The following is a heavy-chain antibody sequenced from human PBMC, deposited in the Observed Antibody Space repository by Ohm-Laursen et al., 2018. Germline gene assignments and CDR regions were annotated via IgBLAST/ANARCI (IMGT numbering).Heavy chain of an antibody. V-gene: IGHV3-48*03. J-gene: IGHJ5*02. CDR1: GFTFSSYE. CDR2: ITSTGSTI. CDR3: ASSLSSYYYDSSGYYIDP. Sequence: SLRLSCAASGFTFSSYEMNWVRQAPGKGLEWVSYITSTGSTIYYADSVKGRFTISRDNAKNSLYLQMNSLRAEDTAIYYCASSLSSYYYDSSGYYIDPWGQGTLVTVSS. D-gene: IGHD3-22*01.